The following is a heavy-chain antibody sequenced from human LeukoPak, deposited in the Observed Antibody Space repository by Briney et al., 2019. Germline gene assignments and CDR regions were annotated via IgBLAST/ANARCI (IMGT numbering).Heavy chain of an antibody. V-gene: IGHV3-23*01. CDR1: GFTFSSYA. CDR2: ISGSGGST. J-gene: IGHJ4*02. D-gene: IGHD3-10*01. CDR3: ATGVWFGELPYYFDY. Sequence: GGSLRLSCAASGFTFSSYAMSWVRQAPGKGLEWVSAISGSGGSTYYADSVKGRFTISRDNSKNTLYLQMNSLRAEDTAVYYCATGVWFGELPYYFDYWGQGTLVTVSS.